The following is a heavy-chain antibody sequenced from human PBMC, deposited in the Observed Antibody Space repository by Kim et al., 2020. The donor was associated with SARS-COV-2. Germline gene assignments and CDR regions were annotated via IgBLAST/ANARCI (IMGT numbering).Heavy chain of an antibody. CDR1: GFAVSSNY. Sequence: GGSLRLSCAASGFAVSSNYMSWVRQAPGKGLEWVSVIYSGGSTYYADSVKGRFTISRDNSKNTLYLQMNSLRAEDTAVYYCRGWYFGTDYYYYGMDVWGQGTTVTVSS. CDR2: IYSGGST. CDR3: RGWYFGTDYYYYGMDV. D-gene: IGHD6-19*01. J-gene: IGHJ6*02. V-gene: IGHV3-53*01.